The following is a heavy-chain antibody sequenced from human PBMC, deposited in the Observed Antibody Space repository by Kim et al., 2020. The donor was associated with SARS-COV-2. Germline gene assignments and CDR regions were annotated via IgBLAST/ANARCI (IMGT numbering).Heavy chain of an antibody. V-gene: IGHV1-69*01. J-gene: IGHJ4*02. CDR2: TA. D-gene: IGHD3-3*01. CDR3: ARDLLHVFDY. Sequence: TANYAQKFQGRVTITAYESTSTAYMELSSLRSEDTAVYYCARDLLHVFDYWGQGTLVTVSS.